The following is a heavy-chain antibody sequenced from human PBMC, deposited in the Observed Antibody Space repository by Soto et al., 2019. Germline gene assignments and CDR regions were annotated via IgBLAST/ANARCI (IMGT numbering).Heavy chain of an antibody. CDR2: IYYSGST. V-gene: IGHV4-59*12. D-gene: IGHD2-8*02. CDR1: GGSISSFY. Sequence: SETLSLTCTVSGGSISSFYWSWIRQPPGKGLEWIGYIYYSGSTNYNPSLKSRVTISVDTSKNHFSLKLISVTAADTAVYYCARGPPIMYYGTGGYYYFDYWGQGTLVTVSS. CDR3: ARGPPIMYYGTGGYYYFDY. J-gene: IGHJ4*02.